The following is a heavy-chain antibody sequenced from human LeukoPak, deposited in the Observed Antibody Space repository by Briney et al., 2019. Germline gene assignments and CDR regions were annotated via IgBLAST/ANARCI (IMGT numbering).Heavy chain of an antibody. CDR2: IYPSDSDT. V-gene: IGHV5-51*01. Sequence: GESLKISCKGSGSSFTNYWIGWVRQMPGKGLEWMGIIYPSDSDTRYSPSFQGQVTISADKSINTAYLQWSSLKASDSAMYYCARTCRDGYNYDAFDIWGQGTMVTVSS. J-gene: IGHJ3*02. CDR3: ARTCRDGYNYDAFDI. D-gene: IGHD5-24*01. CDR1: GSSFTNYW.